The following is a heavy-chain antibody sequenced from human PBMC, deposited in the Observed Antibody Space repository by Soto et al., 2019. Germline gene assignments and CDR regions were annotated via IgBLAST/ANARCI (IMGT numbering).Heavy chain of an antibody. CDR1: GPTFSTYG. D-gene: IGHD2-2*01. Sequence: DVPLVESGGGLVKPGGSLRLSCVASGPTFSTYGMNWIRQTPGKGLEWVSSITSSGSYIHYADSVQGRFTVSRDNAKNSMYLQMNSLRVEDTAVYFCARDESAGSSTSTWGQGTLVTVS. V-gene: IGHV3-21*01. J-gene: IGHJ5*02. CDR2: ITSSGSYI. CDR3: ARDESAGSSTST.